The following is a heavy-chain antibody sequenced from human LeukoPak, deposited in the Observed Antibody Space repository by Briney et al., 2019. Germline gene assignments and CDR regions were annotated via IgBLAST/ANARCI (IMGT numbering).Heavy chain of an antibody. CDR3: ARHLFTELPGDF. D-gene: IGHD3-10*02. V-gene: IGHV1-8*01. Sequence: ASVKVSCKASGYTFTSYDINWVRQATGQGLEWMGWMNPNSGNTGYAQKVQGRVTMTTDTSTNTAYMELRSLKYDNTAIYYCARHLFTELPGDFWGQGTLVTVSS. J-gene: IGHJ4*02. CDR2: MNPNSGNT. CDR1: GYTFTSYD.